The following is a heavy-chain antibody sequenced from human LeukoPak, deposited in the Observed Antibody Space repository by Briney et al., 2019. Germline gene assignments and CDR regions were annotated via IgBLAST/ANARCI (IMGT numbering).Heavy chain of an antibody. V-gene: IGHV3-73*01. CDR1: GFTFSGSA. Sequence: GGSLRLSCAASGFTFSGSATHWVRQASGKGLEWVGRIRSKANSYATSYAASVRGRFTISRDDSKNTAYLQMNSLKIEDTAVYYCASYDSSTYNFFDYWGQGTLVTVSS. CDR3: ASYDSSTYNFFDY. CDR2: IRSKANSYAT. J-gene: IGHJ4*02. D-gene: IGHD3-22*01.